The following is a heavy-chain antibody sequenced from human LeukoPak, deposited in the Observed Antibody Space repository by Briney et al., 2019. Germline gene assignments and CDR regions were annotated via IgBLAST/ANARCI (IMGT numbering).Heavy chain of an antibody. Sequence: KPSETLSLTCCASGASISSYYWSWIRQPPGKGLEWIGYIYYSGSTNYNPSLKSRVTISVDTSKNQFSLKLSSVTAADTAVYYCAALGIPLALTFWGQGTLVTVSS. CDR2: IYYSGST. CDR1: GASISSYY. V-gene: IGHV4-59*01. J-gene: IGHJ1*01. CDR3: AALGIPLALTF. D-gene: IGHD3-10*01.